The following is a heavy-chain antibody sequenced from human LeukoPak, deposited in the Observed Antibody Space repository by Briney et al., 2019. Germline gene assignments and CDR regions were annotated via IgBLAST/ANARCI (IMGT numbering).Heavy chain of an antibody. CDR3: ARVAGYSYSFDAFDI. D-gene: IGHD5-18*01. J-gene: IGHJ3*02. V-gene: IGHV4-61*01. CDR1: GGSISSGSYY. CDR2: IYYSGST. Sequence: PSQTLSLTCTVSGGSISSGSYYWSWIRQPPGKGLEWIGYIYYSGSTNYNPSLKSRVTISVDTSKNQFSLKLSSVTAADTAVYYCARVAGYSYSFDAFDIWGQGTMVTVSS.